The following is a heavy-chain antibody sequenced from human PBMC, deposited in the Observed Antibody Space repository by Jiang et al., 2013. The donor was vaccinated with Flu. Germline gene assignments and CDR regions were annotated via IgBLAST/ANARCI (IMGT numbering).Heavy chain of an antibody. CDR3: AKIPDQAVAGLYYFDY. CDR2: SGGST. D-gene: IGHD6-19*01. V-gene: IGHV3-23*01. J-gene: IGHJ4*02. Sequence: SGGSTYYADSVKGRFTISRDNSKNTLYLQMNSLRAEDTAVYYCAKIPDQAVAGLYYFDYWGQGTLVTVSS.